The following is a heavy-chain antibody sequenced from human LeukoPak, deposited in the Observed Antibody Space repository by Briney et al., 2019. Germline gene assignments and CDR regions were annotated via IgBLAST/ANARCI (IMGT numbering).Heavy chain of an antibody. D-gene: IGHD5-18*01. J-gene: IGHJ4*02. V-gene: IGHV3-15*01. Sequence: GGSLRLSCAASGFTFSNAWMSWVSQAPGKGLEWVGRIKSKTDGGTTDYAAPVKGRFTISRDDSKNTLYLQMNSLKTEDTAVYYCTTVPGYSYGYYFDYWGQGTLVTVSS. CDR2: IKSKTDGGTT. CDR1: GFTFSNAW. CDR3: TTVPGYSYGYYFDY.